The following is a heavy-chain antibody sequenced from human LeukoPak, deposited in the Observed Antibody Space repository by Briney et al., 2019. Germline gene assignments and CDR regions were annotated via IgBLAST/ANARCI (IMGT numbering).Heavy chain of an antibody. Sequence: ASVNVSFQSSVYTFTRYGINWVRQAPAQELDGMGFISAYNGNTNYAQKLQGRVTMTTDTSTSTAYMELRSLRSDDTAVYYCARDQTVTYYYDSSGYWGQGTLVTVSS. CDR2: ISAYNGNT. CDR3: ARDQTVTYYYDSSGY. J-gene: IGHJ4*02. D-gene: IGHD3-22*01. CDR1: VYTFTRYG. V-gene: IGHV1-18*01.